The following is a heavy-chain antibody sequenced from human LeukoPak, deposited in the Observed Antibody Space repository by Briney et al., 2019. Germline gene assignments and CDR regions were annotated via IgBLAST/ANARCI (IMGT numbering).Heavy chain of an antibody. J-gene: IGHJ6*03. CDR2: ISWNSGSI. D-gene: IGHD4-17*01. CDR1: GFTFDDYA. Sequence: GRALRLSCAASGFTFDDYAMHWVRQAPGKGLEWVSGISWNSGSIGYADSVKGRFTISRDNAKNSLYLQMNSLRAEDTALYYCAKGGDYEEYYYYYMDVWGKGTTVTISS. CDR3: AKGGDYEEYYYYYMDV. V-gene: IGHV3-9*01.